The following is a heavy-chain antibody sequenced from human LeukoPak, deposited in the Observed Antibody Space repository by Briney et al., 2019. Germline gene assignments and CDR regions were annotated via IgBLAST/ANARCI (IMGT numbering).Heavy chain of an antibody. J-gene: IGHJ4*02. CDR1: GGSISSYY. CDR2: IHTSGST. V-gene: IGHV4-4*07. CDR3: AAALVVAGQTN. D-gene: IGHD6-19*01. Sequence: PSETLSLTCTVSGGSISSYYWNWIRQPAGKGLEWIGRIHTSGSTNYNPSLKSRVTMSVDTSKNKFSLKLSSVTAADTAVYYCAAALVVAGQTNWGQGTLVTVSS.